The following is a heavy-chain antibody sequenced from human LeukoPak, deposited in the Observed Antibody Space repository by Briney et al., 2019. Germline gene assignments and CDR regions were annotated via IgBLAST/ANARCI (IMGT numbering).Heavy chain of an antibody. V-gene: IGHV3-7*01. J-gene: IGHJ6*03. CDR2: IKQDGSEK. CDR3: AREVRYYYYMDV. Sequence: PGGSLRLSCAASGFTFSSYLMSWVRQAPGKGLEWVANIKQDGSEKYYVDSVKGRFTISRDHAKNSLYLQMNSLRAEDTAVYYCAREVRYYYYMDVWGKGTTVTVSS. CDR1: GFTFSSYL.